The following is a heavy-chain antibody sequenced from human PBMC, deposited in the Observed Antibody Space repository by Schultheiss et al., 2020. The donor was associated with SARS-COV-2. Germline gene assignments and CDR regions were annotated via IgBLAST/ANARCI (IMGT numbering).Heavy chain of an antibody. CDR3: ARTQLDYYFDY. V-gene: IGHV4-59*08. CDR2: IYYSGST. CDR1: GGSISSYY. J-gene: IGHJ4*02. Sequence: SETLSLPFTVYGGSISSYYWSWIRQPPGKGLEWIGYIYYSGSTNYNPSLKSRVTISVDTSKNQFSLKLSSVTAADTAVYYCARTQLDYYFDYWGQGTLVTVSS. D-gene: IGHD6-6*01.